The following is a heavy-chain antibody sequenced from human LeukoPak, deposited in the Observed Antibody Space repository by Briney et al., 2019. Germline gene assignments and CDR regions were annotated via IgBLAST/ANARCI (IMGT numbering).Heavy chain of an antibody. D-gene: IGHD3-22*01. CDR3: ASRYYYDSSGYYPDVGY. V-gene: IGHV1-69*13. Sequence: SVKVSCKASGGTFSSYAISWVRQAPGQGLEWMGGIIPIFGTANYAQKFQGRVTITADESTSTAYMELSSLRSEDTAVYYCASRYYYDSSGYYPDVGYWGQGTLVTVSS. CDR1: GGTFSSYA. J-gene: IGHJ4*02. CDR2: IIPIFGTA.